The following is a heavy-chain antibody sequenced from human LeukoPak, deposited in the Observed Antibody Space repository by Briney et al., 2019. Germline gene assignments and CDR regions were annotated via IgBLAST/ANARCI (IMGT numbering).Heavy chain of an antibody. CDR3: AKGRKGLLFVRGVDFDY. V-gene: IGHV3-30*02. J-gene: IGHJ4*02. Sequence: GGSLRLSCAASGFTSSSYGMHWVRQAPGKGLEWVAFIRYDGNNKYYAGSVKGRFTISRDNSKNTLYLQMNSLRVEDTAVYYCAKGRKGLLFVRGVDFDYWGQGTLVTVSS. CDR1: GFTSSSYG. CDR2: IRYDGNNK. D-gene: IGHD3-10*01.